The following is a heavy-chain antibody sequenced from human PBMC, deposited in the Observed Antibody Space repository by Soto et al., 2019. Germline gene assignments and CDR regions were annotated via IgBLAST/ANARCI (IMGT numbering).Heavy chain of an antibody. Sequence: ASVKGSCKASGGTFRSDAISWVRQAPGQGLEWMGGIIPIFGTANYAQKFQGGVTITADESTSTAYMELSSLRSEDAAVYYCARGGVVVTAITYDYWGQGTLVTVSS. CDR3: ARGGVVVTAITYDY. J-gene: IGHJ4*02. CDR2: IIPIFGTA. D-gene: IGHD2-21*02. V-gene: IGHV1-69*13. CDR1: GGTFRSDA.